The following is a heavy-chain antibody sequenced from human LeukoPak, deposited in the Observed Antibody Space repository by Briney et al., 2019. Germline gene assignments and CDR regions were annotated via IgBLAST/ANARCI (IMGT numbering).Heavy chain of an antibody. CDR2: IYYSGST. Sequence: SETLSLTCTVSGGFISSYYWSWIRQPPGKGLEWIGYIYYSGSTNYNPSLKSRVTRSVDTSKNQFSLKLSSVTAADTAVYYCARGYYDSSGYDYKLAFRYWGQGNLVTVSS. CDR1: GGFISSYY. J-gene: IGHJ4*02. V-gene: IGHV4-59*01. CDR3: ARGYYDSSGYDYKLAFRY. D-gene: IGHD3-22*01.